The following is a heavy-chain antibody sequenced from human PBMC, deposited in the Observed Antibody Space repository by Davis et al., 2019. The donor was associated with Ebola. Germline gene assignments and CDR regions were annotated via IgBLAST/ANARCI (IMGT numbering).Heavy chain of an antibody. J-gene: IGHJ6*04. Sequence: AASVKVSCKASGYTFTSYYMHWVRQAPGQGLEWMGRINPNSGGTNYAQKFQGRVTMTRDTSISTAYMELSSLRSEDTAVYYCARALMEAVAGLVYYYYYGMDVWGKGTTVTVSS. CDR3: ARALMEAVAGLVYYYYYGMDV. CDR1: GYTFTSYY. V-gene: IGHV1-2*06. CDR2: INPNSGGT. D-gene: IGHD6-19*01.